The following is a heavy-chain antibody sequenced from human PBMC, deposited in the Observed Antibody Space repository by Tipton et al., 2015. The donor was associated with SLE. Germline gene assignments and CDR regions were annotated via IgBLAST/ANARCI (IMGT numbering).Heavy chain of an antibody. J-gene: IGHJ4*01. D-gene: IGHD3-3*01. CDR1: GGSFSGHY. CDR3: ARRLRFFYYFDY. Sequence: TLSLTCAVYGGSFSGHYWSWIRQPPGKGLEWIGEINHSGSTNYNPSLKSRVTISVDTSKNQFSLKLSSVTAADTAVYYCARRLRFFYYFDYWGKEPWSPSPQ. CDR2: INHSGST. V-gene: IGHV4-34*01.